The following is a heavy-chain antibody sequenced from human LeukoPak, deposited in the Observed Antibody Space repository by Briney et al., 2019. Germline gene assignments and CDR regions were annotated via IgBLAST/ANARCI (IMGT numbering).Heavy chain of an antibody. CDR2: INPSGGST. CDR3: ASRVSFSFDY. V-gene: IGHV1-46*01. J-gene: IGHJ4*02. D-gene: IGHD6-6*01. Sequence: ASVKVSCKASGYTFTSYQMHWVRQAPGQGLEWMGIINPSGGSTIYAQKFQGRVTMTRDTSTSTVSTELSSLRYEDTAIYYCASRVSFSFDYWGQGTLVTVSS. CDR1: GYTFTSYQ.